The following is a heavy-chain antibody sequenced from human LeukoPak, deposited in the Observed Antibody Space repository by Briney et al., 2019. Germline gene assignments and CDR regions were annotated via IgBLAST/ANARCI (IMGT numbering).Heavy chain of an antibody. J-gene: IGHJ4*02. CDR3: AKDIELSPSLIDY. CDR1: ELTFDNCT. Sequence: GGSLRLFCAASELTFDNCTMDWVRQAPGEGLEWVSGIRWNSGSIGYADSVKGRFTIYRDNAKNSLYLQMNSLRAEDTDLYYCAKDIELSPSLIDYWGQGTLVTVCS. D-gene: IGHD1-26*01. CDR2: IRWNSGSI. V-gene: IGHV3-9*01.